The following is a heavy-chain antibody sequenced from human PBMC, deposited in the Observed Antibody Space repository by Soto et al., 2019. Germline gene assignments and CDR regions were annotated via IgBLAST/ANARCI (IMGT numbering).Heavy chain of an antibody. V-gene: IGHV4-39*01. J-gene: IGHJ5*02. Sequence: NPSETLSLTCTVSGGSIISTFYYWGWLRQPPGRGLEWIANIHYSGETHYSPSLKSRVAISVDTSKSQFSLTLDSVTAADTAVYYCARRPDFRDHGWFDPWGQGILVTVSS. D-gene: IGHD4-17*01. CDR3: ARRPDFRDHGWFDP. CDR2: IHYSGET. CDR1: GGSIISTFYY.